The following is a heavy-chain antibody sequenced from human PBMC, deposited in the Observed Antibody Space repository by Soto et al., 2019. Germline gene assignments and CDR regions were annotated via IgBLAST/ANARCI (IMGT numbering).Heavy chain of an antibody. CDR1: GGSFRNYG. CDR3: ARARDYDLLTAREYALDV. Sequence: VQSGAEVKKPGSSVRVSCKVSGGSFRNYGITWVRQSPGQGLEWMGGIMPVFGTAVYAQKFQGRVTISADELTTTASLELRSLSSDDTAVYFCARARDYDLLTAREYALDVWGQGTTVTV. CDR2: IMPVFGTA. D-gene: IGHD3-9*01. V-gene: IGHV1-69*01. J-gene: IGHJ6*02.